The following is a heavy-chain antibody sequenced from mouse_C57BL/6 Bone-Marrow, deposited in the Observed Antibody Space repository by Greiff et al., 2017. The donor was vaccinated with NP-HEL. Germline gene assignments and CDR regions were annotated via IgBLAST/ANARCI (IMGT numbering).Heavy chain of an antibody. V-gene: IGHV5-9-1*02. CDR3: TRDKKGNYEDYYAMDY. J-gene: IGHJ4*01. CDR2: ISSGGDYI. Sequence: EVQLVESGEGLVKPGGSLKLSCAASGFTFSSYAMSWVRQTPEKRLEWVAYISSGGDYIYYADTVKGRFTISRDNARNTLYLQMSSLKSEDTAMYYCTRDKKGNYEDYYAMDYWGQGTSVTVSS. CDR1: GFTFSSYA. D-gene: IGHD2-1*01.